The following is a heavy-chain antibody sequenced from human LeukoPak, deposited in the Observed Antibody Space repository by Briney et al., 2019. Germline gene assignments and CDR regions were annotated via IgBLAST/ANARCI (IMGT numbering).Heavy chain of an antibody. V-gene: IGHV4-39*07. Sequence: PSETLSLTCTVSGGSISSSSYYWGWIRQPPGKGLEWIGSIYYSGSTYYNPSLKSRVTMSVGTSKNQFSLKLSSVTAADTAVYYCARPLGNCSGGSCLLNAFDIWGQGTMVTVSS. CDR3: ARPLGNCSGGSCLLNAFDI. CDR2: IYYSGST. D-gene: IGHD2-15*01. CDR1: GGSISSSSYY. J-gene: IGHJ3*02.